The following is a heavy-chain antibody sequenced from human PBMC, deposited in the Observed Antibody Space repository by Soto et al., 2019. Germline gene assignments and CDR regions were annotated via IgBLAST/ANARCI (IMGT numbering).Heavy chain of an antibody. D-gene: IGHD1-7*01. J-gene: IGHJ4*01. CDR1: GFIFSDYG. CDR2: VSKDGNTE. CDR3: AKEGGLVGTVMSFAVDQ. V-gene: IGHV3-30*18. Sequence: QVQLVESGGGVVHPGTSLRLSCAASGFIFSDYGMHWVRQAPGKGLEWVAVVSKDGNTEYYADSVKGRFTISRDNSRNTLYVQMNSLRDEDTAVYFCAKEGGLVGTVMSFAVDQWGHGTLVTVSS.